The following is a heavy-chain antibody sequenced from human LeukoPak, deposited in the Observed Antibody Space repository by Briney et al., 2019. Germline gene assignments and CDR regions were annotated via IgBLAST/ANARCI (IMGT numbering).Heavy chain of an antibody. CDR2: ISWNSGSI. D-gene: IGHD2-15*01. J-gene: IGHJ4*02. Sequence: GGSLRLSCAASGFTFDDYAMHWVRQAPGKGLEWVSGISWNSGSIGYADSVKGRFTISRDNAKNSLYLQMNSLRAEDTALYYCAKGSSLVVVAATIFDYWGQGTLVTVSS. V-gene: IGHV3-9*01. CDR1: GFTFDDYA. CDR3: AKGSSLVVVAATIFDY.